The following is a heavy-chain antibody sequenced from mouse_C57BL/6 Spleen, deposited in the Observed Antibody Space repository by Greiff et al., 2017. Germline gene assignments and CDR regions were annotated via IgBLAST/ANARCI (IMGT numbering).Heavy chain of an antibody. J-gene: IGHJ4*01. Sequence: EVQRVESGGGLVQPGGSLKLSCAASGFTFSDYYMYWVRQTPEKRLEWVAYISNGGGSTYYPDTVKGRFTISRDNAKNTLYLQMSRLKSEDTAMYYGARQVYYDYEDAMDDWGQGTSVTVSS. D-gene: IGHD2-4*01. CDR1: GFTFSDYY. CDR2: ISNGGGST. CDR3: ARQVYYDYEDAMDD. V-gene: IGHV5-12*01.